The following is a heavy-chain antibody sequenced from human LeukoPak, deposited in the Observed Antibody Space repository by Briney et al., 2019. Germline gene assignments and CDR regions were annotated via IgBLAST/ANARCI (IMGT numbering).Heavy chain of an antibody. CDR1: GFTFSGSA. Sequence: GGSLRLSCAASGFTFSGSAMHWVRQASGKGLEWVGRIRSKANSYATAYAASVKGRLTISRDDSKNTAYLQMNSLKTEDTAVYYCTSLFSDWYCSGGSCTDYWGQGTLVTVSS. D-gene: IGHD2-15*01. V-gene: IGHV3-73*01. CDR3: TSLFSDWYCSGGSCTDY. CDR2: IRSKANSYAT. J-gene: IGHJ4*02.